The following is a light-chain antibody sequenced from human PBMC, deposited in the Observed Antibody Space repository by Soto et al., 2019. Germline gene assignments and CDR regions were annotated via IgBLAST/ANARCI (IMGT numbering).Light chain of an antibody. Sequence: EVVFTQSPATLSLSPGERATLSCRASQSVTSYLAWYQQTPGQAPRLLIYGASNRATGIPDRLSGSGSGTDFTLTISRLEPEDFAVYYCQQYGSSGTFGQGTKVDIK. CDR3: QQYGSSGT. J-gene: IGKJ1*01. CDR2: GAS. V-gene: IGKV3-20*01. CDR1: QSVTSY.